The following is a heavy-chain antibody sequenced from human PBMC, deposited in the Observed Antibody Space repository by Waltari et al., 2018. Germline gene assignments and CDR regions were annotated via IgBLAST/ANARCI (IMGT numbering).Heavy chain of an antibody. Sequence: HLVESGGGVVQPGKSLTLSCAGSGFNFNDYGIHWVRQAPGKGLEWVAVISYDESNKVYGDSVRGRFTISRDKSNNRVDLQMNSLQIEDTAVYFCARDRHGLGLLDLQYWGRGTQVAVSA. CDR2: ISYDESNK. J-gene: IGHJ4*02. V-gene: IGHV3-30*03. D-gene: IGHD1-1*01. CDR3: ARDRHGLGLLDLQY. CDR1: GFNFNDYG.